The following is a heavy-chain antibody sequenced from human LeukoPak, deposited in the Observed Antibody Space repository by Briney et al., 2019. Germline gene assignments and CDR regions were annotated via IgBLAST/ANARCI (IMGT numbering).Heavy chain of an antibody. CDR3: VKDLSGTYSFDY. J-gene: IGHJ4*02. Sequence: GGSLRLSCAASGFTFSSRWMHWVRHTPGKGQWYVSRIDSDGRSTTYADSVKGRFTISRDNAKKTLHLQVNSLRVEDTAVYYCVKDLSGTYSFDYWGQGTLVTVSS. D-gene: IGHD3-10*01. CDR1: GFTFSSRW. CDR2: IDSDGRST. V-gene: IGHV3-74*01.